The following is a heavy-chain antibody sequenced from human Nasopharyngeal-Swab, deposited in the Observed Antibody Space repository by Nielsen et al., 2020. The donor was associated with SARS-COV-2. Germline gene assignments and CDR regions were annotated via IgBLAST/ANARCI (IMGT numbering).Heavy chain of an antibody. CDR2: ISWNSGSI. CDR3: AKLLSDYGDYGGGDY. V-gene: IGHV3-9*01. Sequence: SLKISCAASGFTFDDYAMHWVRQAPGKGLEWVSGISWNSGSIGYADSVKGRFTISRDNAKNSLYLQMNSLRAEDTALYYCAKLLSDYGDYGGGDYWGQGTLVTVSS. D-gene: IGHD4-17*01. J-gene: IGHJ4*02. CDR1: GFTFDDYA.